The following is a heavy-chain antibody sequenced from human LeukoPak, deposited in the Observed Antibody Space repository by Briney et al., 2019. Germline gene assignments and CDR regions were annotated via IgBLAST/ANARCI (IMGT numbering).Heavy chain of an antibody. CDR2: IYYSGST. D-gene: IGHD3-10*01. CDR3: AREGGGVTMPNAFDI. J-gene: IGHJ3*02. CDR1: GGSISSGGYY. V-gene: IGHV4-31*03. Sequence: SQTLSLTCTVSGGSISSGGYYWSWIRQHPGKGLEWIGYIYYSGSTYYNPSLKSRVTISVDTSKNQFSLKLSSVTAADTAVYYCAREGGGVTMPNAFDIWGQGTMVTVSS.